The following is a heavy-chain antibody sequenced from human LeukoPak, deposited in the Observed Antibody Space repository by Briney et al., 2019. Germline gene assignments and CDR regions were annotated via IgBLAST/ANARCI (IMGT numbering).Heavy chain of an antibody. J-gene: IGHJ4*02. CDR3: ARGDDTMVWGVSPRFDY. D-gene: IGHD3-10*01. Sequence: ASVKVSCKASGYTFTSYGISWVRQAPGQGLEWMGWISAYNGNTNYAQKLQGRVTMTTDTSTSTAYMELRSLRSDDTAVYYCARGDDTMVWGVSPRFDYWGQGTLVTVSS. CDR1: GYTFTSYG. CDR2: ISAYNGNT. V-gene: IGHV1-18*04.